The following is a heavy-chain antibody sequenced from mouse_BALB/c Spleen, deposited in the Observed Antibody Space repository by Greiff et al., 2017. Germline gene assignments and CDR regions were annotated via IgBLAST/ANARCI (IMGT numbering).Heavy chain of an antibody. V-gene: IGHV5-4*02. CDR3: ARGDDGYYVPASFAY. Sequence: EVKVVESGGGLVKPGGSLKLSCAASGFTFSDYYMYWVRQTPEKRLEWVATISDGGSYTYYPDSVKGRFTISRDNAKNNLYLQMSSLKSEDTAMYYCARGDDGYYVPASFAYWGQGTLVTVSA. CDR2: ISDGGSYT. CDR1: GFTFSDYY. J-gene: IGHJ3*01. D-gene: IGHD2-3*01.